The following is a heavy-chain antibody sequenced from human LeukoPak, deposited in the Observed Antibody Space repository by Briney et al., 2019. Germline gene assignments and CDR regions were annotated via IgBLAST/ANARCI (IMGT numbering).Heavy chain of an antibody. CDR3: ARDNDSSSSWLPDGMDV. CDR1: GYTFTSYY. CDR2: INPSGGST. V-gene: IGHV1-46*01. J-gene: IGHJ6*02. D-gene: IGHD6-6*01. Sequence: GASVKVSCKASGYTFTSYYMHWVRQAPGQGLEWMGIINPSGGSTSYAQKFQGRVTMTRDTSASTVYMELSSLRSEDTAVYYCARDNDSSSSWLPDGMDVWGQGTTVTVSS.